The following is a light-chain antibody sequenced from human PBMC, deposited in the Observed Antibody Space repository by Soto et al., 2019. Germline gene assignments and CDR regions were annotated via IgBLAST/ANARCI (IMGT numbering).Light chain of an antibody. CDR1: QSVSSSY. Sequence: EIVLSQSPATLSLSPGESATLSCRASQSVSSSYLAWYQQKPGQAPRLLIYGASSRATGIPDRFSGSGSGTDFTLTISRLEPEDFAVYYCQQYGSSPPMTFGQGTRLEIK. J-gene: IGKJ5*01. CDR2: GAS. V-gene: IGKV3-20*01. CDR3: QQYGSSPPMT.